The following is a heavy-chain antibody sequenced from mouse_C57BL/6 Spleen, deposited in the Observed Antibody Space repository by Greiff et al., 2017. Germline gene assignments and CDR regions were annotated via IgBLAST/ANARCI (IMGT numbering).Heavy chain of an antibody. D-gene: IGHD2-1*01. CDR3: ARSGGNFLFDY. Sequence: EVQLVESGPELVKPGASVKMSCKASGYTFTDYNMHWVKQSHGKSLEWIGYINPNNGGTSYNQKFKGKATLTVNKYSSTAYMELRSLTSEDSAVYYCARSGGNFLFDYWGQGTTLTVSS. CDR2: INPNNGGT. CDR1: GYTFTDYN. V-gene: IGHV1-22*01. J-gene: IGHJ2*01.